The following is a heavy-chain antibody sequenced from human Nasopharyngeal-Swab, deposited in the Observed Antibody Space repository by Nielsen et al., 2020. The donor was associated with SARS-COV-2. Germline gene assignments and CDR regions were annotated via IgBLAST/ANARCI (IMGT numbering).Heavy chain of an antibody. Sequence: GESLKISCAASGFTFSSYAVSWVRQAPGKGLEWVSAISGSGGSTYYADSVKGRFTISRDNSKNTLYLQMNSLRAEDTAVYYCARTGTTWGPFDYWGQGTLVTVSS. V-gene: IGHV3-23*01. CDR1: GFTFSSYA. J-gene: IGHJ4*02. CDR2: ISGSGGST. CDR3: ARTGTTWGPFDY. D-gene: IGHD1-1*01.